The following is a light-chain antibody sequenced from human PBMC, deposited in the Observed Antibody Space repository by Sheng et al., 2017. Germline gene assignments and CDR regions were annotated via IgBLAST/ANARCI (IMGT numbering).Light chain of an antibody. CDR1: ESMSYW. V-gene: IGKV1-5*03. Sequence: DIQMTQSPSTLSASVGDRVTITCRASESMSYWLAWYQQKPGKAPKLLIYKASALESGVPSRFSGSGSGTEFTLTISSLQPDDFATYYCQQYNSYAGTFGQGTKVEVK. J-gene: IGKJ1*01. CDR2: KAS. CDR3: QQYNSYAGT.